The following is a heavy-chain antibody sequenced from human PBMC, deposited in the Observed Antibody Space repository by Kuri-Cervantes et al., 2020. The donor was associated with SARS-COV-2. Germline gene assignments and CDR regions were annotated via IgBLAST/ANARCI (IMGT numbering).Heavy chain of an antibody. Sequence: ASVKVSCKASGYTFTSYYMHWVRQAPGQGLEWMGIINPSGGSTSYAQKFQGRVTMTRDTSTSTVYMELRSLRSDDTAVYYCARDRVAARQGDNWFDPWGQGTLVTVSS. J-gene: IGHJ5*02. CDR1: GYTFTSYY. CDR2: INPSGGST. D-gene: IGHD6-6*01. V-gene: IGHV1-46*01. CDR3: ARDRVAARQGDNWFDP.